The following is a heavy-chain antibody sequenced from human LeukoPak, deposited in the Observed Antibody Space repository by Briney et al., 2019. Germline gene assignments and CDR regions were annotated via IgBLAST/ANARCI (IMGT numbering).Heavy chain of an antibody. CDR2: ISSSSSYI. V-gene: IGHV3-21*01. CDR1: GFTFSSYS. J-gene: IGHJ4*02. CDR3: ARDPNRGLFDY. Sequence: GGSLRLSCAASGFTFSSYSMNWVRQAPGKGLEWVSSISSSSSYIYYAASVKGRFTISRDNAKNSLYLQMNSLRAEDTAVYYCARDPNRGLFDYWGQGTLVTVSS.